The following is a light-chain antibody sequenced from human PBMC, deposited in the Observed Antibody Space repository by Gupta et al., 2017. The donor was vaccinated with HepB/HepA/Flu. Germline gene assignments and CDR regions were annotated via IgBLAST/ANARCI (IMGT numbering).Light chain of an antibody. CDR3: SSYTSSSNVV. CDR2: DVS. J-gene: IGLJ2*01. CDR1: SSDVGGYNY. V-gene: IGLV2-14*01. Sequence: QSDLTQPASVSGSPGQSIPISCTGTSSDVGGYNYVSWYQQHPGKAPKLMIYDVSNRPSGVSNRFSGSKSGNTASLTISGLQAEDEADYYCSSYTSSSNVVFGGGTKLTVL.